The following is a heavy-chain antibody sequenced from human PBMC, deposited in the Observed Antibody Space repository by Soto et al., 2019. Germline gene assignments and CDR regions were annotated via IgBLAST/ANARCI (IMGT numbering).Heavy chain of an antibody. CDR2: INHSGST. J-gene: IGHJ4*02. CDR1: GGSFSGYI. CDR3: ARAAGLIDY. D-gene: IGHD6-13*01. Sequence: SETLSLTCDVYGGSFSGYIWTWIRQTPGKGLQWIGQINHSGSTNYNPSLKSRVTISIDTSKNTLYLQMNSLSAEDTAVYYCARAAGLIDYWGQGTLVTVSS. V-gene: IGHV4-34*01.